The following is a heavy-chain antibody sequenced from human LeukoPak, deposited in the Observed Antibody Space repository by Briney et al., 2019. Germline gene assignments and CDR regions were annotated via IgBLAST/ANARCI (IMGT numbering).Heavy chain of an antibody. CDR3: ARTSGLLSFDY. V-gene: IGHV4-61*02. J-gene: IGHJ4*02. CDR1: GGSVNSGGYY. D-gene: IGHD2/OR15-2a*01. CDR2: IYTSETT. Sequence: PSETLSLTCTVSGGSVNSGGYYWTWIRQPAGKGLEWIGRIYTSETTNYNPSLKSRVSISIDMSRNQFSLKLSSVTAADTAIYYCARTSGLLSFDYWGQGTLVTVSS.